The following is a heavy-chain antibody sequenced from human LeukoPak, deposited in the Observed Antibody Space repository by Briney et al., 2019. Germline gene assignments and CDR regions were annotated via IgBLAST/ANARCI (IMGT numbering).Heavy chain of an antibody. J-gene: IGHJ4*02. D-gene: IGHD2-15*01. Sequence: PSETLSLTCAVSGGSISSGTNYWNWIRQPAGKGLEWIGRIYITGSTNYNPSLKSRVTITLDTSKNKVSLKLSSVTAADSGLYYCARDPVDEKVVVGFDFWGQGTPVTVSS. CDR2: IYITGST. V-gene: IGHV4-61*02. CDR3: ARDPVDEKVVVGFDF. CDR1: GGSISSGTNY.